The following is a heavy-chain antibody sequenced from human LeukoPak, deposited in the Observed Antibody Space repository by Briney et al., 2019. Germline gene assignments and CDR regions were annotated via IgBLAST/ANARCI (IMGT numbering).Heavy chain of an antibody. CDR3: ATGSRGNYDY. J-gene: IGHJ4*02. Sequence: GGSLRLSCAASGFTFNSYGMACVRQAPEKGLEWVSSIIDSGISTYYADSVKGRFTISRDNSKNTLYLQINSLRAEDTAVYYCATGSRGNYDYWGRGTLVTVSS. V-gene: IGHV3-23*01. D-gene: IGHD1-26*01. CDR2: IIDSGIST. CDR1: GFTFNSYG.